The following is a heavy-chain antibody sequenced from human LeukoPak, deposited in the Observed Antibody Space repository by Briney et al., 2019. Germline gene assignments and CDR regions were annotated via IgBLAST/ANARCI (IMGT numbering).Heavy chain of an antibody. CDR1: GFIFRNAW. Sequence: GGSLRLSCVASGFIFRNAWMNWVRLAPGKGLEWVSYISSSSSYIYYADSVKGRFTISRDNAKNSLYLQMNSLRAEDTAVYYCARGQSGDFDYWGQGTLVTVSS. V-gene: IGHV3-21*05. CDR2: ISSSSSYI. CDR3: ARGQSGDFDY. D-gene: IGHD3-10*01. J-gene: IGHJ4*02.